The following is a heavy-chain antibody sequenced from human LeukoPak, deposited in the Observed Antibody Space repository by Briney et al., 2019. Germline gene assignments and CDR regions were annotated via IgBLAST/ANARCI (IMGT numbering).Heavy chain of an antibody. J-gene: IGHJ3*02. Sequence: PGGSLRLSCAASGFTVSSNYMSWVRQAPGKGLEWVSVIYSGGSTYYADSVKGRFTISRDNSKNTLYLQMNSLRAEDTAVYYCARDYSYPPDAFENWGQGTMVTVSS. V-gene: IGHV3-53*01. CDR1: GFTVSSNY. D-gene: IGHD2-15*01. CDR3: ARDYSYPPDAFEN. CDR2: IYSGGST.